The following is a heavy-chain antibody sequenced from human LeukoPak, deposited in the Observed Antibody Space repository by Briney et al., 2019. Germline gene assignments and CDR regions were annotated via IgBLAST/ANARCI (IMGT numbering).Heavy chain of an antibody. CDR2: ISSDGSNK. D-gene: IGHD5-24*01. Sequence: GGSLRLSCEASGFIFSTYAMHWVRQAPGKGLEWLAVISSDGSNKYHVDSGKGRFTISRDNSKTTLYLEMDSVRLGDTAVYYXXXDXXXVXAXTLDYXXQGTLVTVSS. CDR1: GFIFSTYA. V-gene: IGHV3-30*04. J-gene: IGHJ4*02. CDR3: XXDXXXVXAXTLDY.